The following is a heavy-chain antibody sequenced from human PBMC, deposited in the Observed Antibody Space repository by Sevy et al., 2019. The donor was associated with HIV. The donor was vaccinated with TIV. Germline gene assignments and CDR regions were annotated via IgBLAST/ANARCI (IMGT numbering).Heavy chain of an antibody. CDR2: ISSSSSYI. D-gene: IGHD3-22*01. J-gene: IGHJ3*02. CDR3: ARYTMIDDAFDI. CDR1: GFTFSSYS. V-gene: IGHV3-21*01. Sequence: GGSLRLSCAASGFTFSSYSMNWVRQAPGRGLEWVSSISSSSSYIYYADSVKGRFTISRDNAKNSLYLQMNSLRAEDTAVYYCARYTMIDDAFDIWGQRTMVTVSS.